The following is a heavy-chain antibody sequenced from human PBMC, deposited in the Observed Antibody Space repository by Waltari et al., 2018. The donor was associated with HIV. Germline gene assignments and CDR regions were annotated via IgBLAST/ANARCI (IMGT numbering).Heavy chain of an antibody. CDR3: ARDLRSGYSLEGDY. D-gene: IGHD3-22*01. CDR1: GFTFCVCT. J-gene: IGHJ4*02. V-gene: IGHV3-21*01. Sequence: EVQLVESGGGPVKPGGSLGLSCAASGFTFCVCTMNWFRQRPGLGLEWVSYITSSSSHIYYADSIKGRFTVSRDNANNSLYLQMNSLRAEDTAIYYCARDLRSGYSLEGDYWGQGTLVTVSS. CDR2: ITSSSSHI.